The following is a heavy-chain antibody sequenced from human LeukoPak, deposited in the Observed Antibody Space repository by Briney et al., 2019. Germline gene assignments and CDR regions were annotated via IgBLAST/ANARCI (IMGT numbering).Heavy chain of an antibody. CDR1: GGTFGSYA. CDR3: ARGSLGGWHEGSLYAFDI. Sequence: SVKVSCKASGGTFGSYAISWVRQAPGQGLEWMAGIIPIFGTANYAQKFQGRVTITVDESTSTAYMELSSLRSEDTAVYYCARGSLGGWHEGSLYAFDIWGQGTMVTVSS. D-gene: IGHD3-16*01. V-gene: IGHV1-69*13. CDR2: IIPIFGTA. J-gene: IGHJ3*02.